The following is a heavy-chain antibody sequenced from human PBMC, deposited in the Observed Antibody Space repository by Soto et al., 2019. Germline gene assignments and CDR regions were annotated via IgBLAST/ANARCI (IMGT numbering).Heavy chain of an antibody. D-gene: IGHD3-3*01. V-gene: IGHV1-18*01. Sequence: ASVKVSCKASGYTFTSYGISWVRQAPGQGLEWMGWISAYNGNTNYAQKLQGRVTMTTDTSTSTACMELRRLRSDDTAVYYCARSRYCDFWSGYYFDYWGQGTMVTVSS. CDR2: ISAYNGNT. CDR1: GYTFTSYG. CDR3: ARSRYCDFWSGYYFDY. J-gene: IGHJ4*02.